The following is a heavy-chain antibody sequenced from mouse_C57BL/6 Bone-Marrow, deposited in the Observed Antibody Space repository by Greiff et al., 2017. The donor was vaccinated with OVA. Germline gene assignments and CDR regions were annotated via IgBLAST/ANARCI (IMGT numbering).Heavy chain of an antibody. CDR3: ARSLITTVVA. D-gene: IGHD1-1*01. CDR1: GYAFSSSW. CDR2: IYPGDGDT. Sequence: VQLQQSGPELVKPGASVKISCKASGYAFSSSWMNWVKQRPGKGLEWIGRIYPGDGDTNYNGKFKGKATLTADKSSSTAYMQLSSLTSEDSAVYFCARSLITTVVAWGQGTTLTVSS. J-gene: IGHJ2*01. V-gene: IGHV1-82*01.